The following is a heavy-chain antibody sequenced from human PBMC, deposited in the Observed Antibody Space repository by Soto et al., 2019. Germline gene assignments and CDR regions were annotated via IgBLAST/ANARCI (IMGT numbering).Heavy chain of an antibody. Sequence: PGGALRVWCGGSGVALGSAVGRGVVQAWAKGRVWGSRIDSDGSSTSYAHSVKGRFTISRDNAKNTLYLQMNSLRAEGTAVYYCAREARFLEWLSRYGMDVWGQGT. CDR3: AREARFLEWLSRYGMDV. J-gene: IGHJ6*02. CDR2: IDSDGSST. CDR1: GVALGSAV. V-gene: IGHV3-74*01. D-gene: IGHD3-3*01.